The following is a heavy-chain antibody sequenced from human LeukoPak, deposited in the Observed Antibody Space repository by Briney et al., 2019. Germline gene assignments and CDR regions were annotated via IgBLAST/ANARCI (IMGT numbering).Heavy chain of an antibody. CDR1: GFTFTSSA. Sequence: ASVKVSCKASGFTFTSSAVQWVRQARGQRLEWIGWIVVGSGNTNYAQKFQERVTITRDMSTSTAYMELSSLRSEDTAVYYCAREDTAMVEHYYYYGMDVWGQGTTVTVSS. V-gene: IGHV1-58*01. CDR3: AREDTAMVEHYYYYGMDV. D-gene: IGHD5-18*01. CDR2: IVVGSGNT. J-gene: IGHJ6*02.